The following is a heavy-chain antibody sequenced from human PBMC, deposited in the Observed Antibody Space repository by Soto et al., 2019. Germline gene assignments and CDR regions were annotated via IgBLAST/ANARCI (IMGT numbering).Heavy chain of an antibody. V-gene: IGHV1-3*01. J-gene: IGHJ6*02. CDR2: INAGNVNT. CDR3: ARESGITGTTYLSYYYGMDV. Sequence: QVQLVQSGAEVKKPGASVKVSCKASGYTFTSYAMHWVRQAPGQRLEWMGWINAGNVNTKYSQKFQGRVTITRDTSASTAYMELSSLRSEDTAVYYCARESGITGTTYLSYYYGMDVWGQGTAVTVSS. CDR1: GYTFTSYA. D-gene: IGHD1-7*01.